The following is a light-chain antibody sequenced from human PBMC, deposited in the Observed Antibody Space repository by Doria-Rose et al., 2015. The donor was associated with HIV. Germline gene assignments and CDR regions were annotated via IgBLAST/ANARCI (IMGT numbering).Light chain of an antibody. Sequence: QPASVSGSPGQSITISCTGTSSDVGGYNYVSWYQQHPGKAPKLMIYDVSKRPSGVSSRFSGSKSVNTASLTISGLQAEDEADYYCSSYTSSSTRVFGGGTKLTVL. CDR3: SSYTSSSTRV. V-gene: IGLV2-14*01. CDR2: DVS. J-gene: IGLJ2*01. CDR1: SSDVGGYNY.